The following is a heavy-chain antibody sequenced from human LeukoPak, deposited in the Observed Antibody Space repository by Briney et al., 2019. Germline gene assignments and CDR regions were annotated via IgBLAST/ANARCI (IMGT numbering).Heavy chain of an antibody. D-gene: IGHD4/OR15-4a*01. Sequence: SETLSLTCTVPGDSLNNYFWSWLRQPPGKGLEWIGYMHNGVHTNYNPSLKSRVTISGDTSKNQLSLKLTSMTAADTAVYYCAATIRRDYGDTNLDYWGQGTLVTVSS. CDR3: AATIRRDYGDTNLDY. CDR2: MHNGVHT. CDR1: GDSLNNYF. J-gene: IGHJ4*02. V-gene: IGHV4-59*01.